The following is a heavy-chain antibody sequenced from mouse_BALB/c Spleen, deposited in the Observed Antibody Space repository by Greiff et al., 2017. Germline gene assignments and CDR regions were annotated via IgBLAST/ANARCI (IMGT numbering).Heavy chain of an antibody. V-gene: IGHV1-54*01. Sequence: VQLQQSGAELVRPGTSVKVSCKASGYAFTNYLIEWVKQRPGQGLEWIGVINPGSGGTNYNEKFKGKATLTADKSSSTAYMQLSSLTSDDSAVYFCARSGGFPMDYWGQGTSVTVSS. CDR3: ARSGGFPMDY. CDR1: GYAFTNYL. D-gene: IGHD3-1*01. J-gene: IGHJ4*01. CDR2: INPGSGGT.